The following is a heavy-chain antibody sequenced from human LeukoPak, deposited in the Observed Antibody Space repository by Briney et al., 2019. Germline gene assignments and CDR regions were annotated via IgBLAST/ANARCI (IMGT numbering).Heavy chain of an antibody. CDR3: ATYYDRSGYKWDY. CDR2: IHHGGST. Sequence: SETLSLTCAVSGGSISNSNWWSWVRQSPGKGLEWIGEIHHGGSTTYNPSLKSRVTISLDESKNQFSLKLNSVTAADTAMYYCATYYDRSGYKWDYWGRGTLVTVSS. CDR1: GGSISNSNW. V-gene: IGHV4-4*02. D-gene: IGHD3-22*01. J-gene: IGHJ4*02.